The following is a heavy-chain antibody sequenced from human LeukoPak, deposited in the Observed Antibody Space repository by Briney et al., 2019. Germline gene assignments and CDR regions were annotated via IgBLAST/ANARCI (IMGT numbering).Heavy chain of an antibody. V-gene: IGHV1-18*01. Sequence: GASVKVSCKASGYTFTSYGISWVRQAPGQGLEWMGWISAYNGNTNYAQKLQGRVTMTTDTSTSTAYMELRSLRSDDTAVYYCAKGGRKGIFGVVPRAFFDYWGQGTLVTVSS. CDR1: GYTFTSYG. D-gene: IGHD3-3*01. J-gene: IGHJ4*02. CDR2: ISAYNGNT. CDR3: AKGGRKGIFGVVPRAFFDY.